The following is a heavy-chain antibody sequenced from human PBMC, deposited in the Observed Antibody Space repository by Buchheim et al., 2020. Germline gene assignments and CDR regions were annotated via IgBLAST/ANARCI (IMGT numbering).Heavy chain of an antibody. CDR1: GFTLSDAW. Sequence: EVQLVESGGGLVKPGGSLRLSCAASGFTLSDAWMSWVRQAPGKGLEWVGRIKSRTDGGTTDHAAPVKGRFTISRADSENTLYLQMNSLKTEDTAVYYCTTELSGSYYSLGYWGQGTL. D-gene: IGHD1-26*01. J-gene: IGHJ4*02. V-gene: IGHV3-15*01. CDR2: IKSRTDGGTT. CDR3: TTELSGSYYSLGY.